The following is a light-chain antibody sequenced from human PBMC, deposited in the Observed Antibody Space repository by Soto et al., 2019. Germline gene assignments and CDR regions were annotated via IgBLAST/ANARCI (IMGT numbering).Light chain of an antibody. CDR3: SSYAERNSVL. CDR2: EFE. Sequence: QSVLTQPPSASGSPGQSVTISCTGTYSDIGAYNYVSWYQQRPGEAPKLIIYEFEKRPSGVPNRFSGSKSGSTAFLTVSGVQAEDEADYYCSSYAERNSVLFGGGTKLTVL. V-gene: IGLV2-8*01. CDR1: YSDIGAYNY. J-gene: IGLJ3*02.